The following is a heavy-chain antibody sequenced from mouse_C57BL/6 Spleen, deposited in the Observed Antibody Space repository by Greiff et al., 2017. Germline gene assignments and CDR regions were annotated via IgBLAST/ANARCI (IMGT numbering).Heavy chain of an antibody. CDR3: ARSWDYGSSYEDYFDY. CDR2: IFPGSGST. Sequence: QVQLKQSGPELVKPGASVKISCKASGYTFTDYYINWVKQRPGQGLEWIGWIFPGSGSTYYNEKFKGKATLTVDKSSSTAYMLLSSLTSEDSAVYFCARSWDYGSSYEDYFDYWGQGTTLTVSS. V-gene: IGHV1-75*01. CDR1: GYTFTDYY. D-gene: IGHD1-1*01. J-gene: IGHJ2*01.